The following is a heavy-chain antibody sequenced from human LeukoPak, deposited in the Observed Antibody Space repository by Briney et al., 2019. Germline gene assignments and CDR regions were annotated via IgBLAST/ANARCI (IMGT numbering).Heavy chain of an antibody. CDR3: ARDVVVTSSPDAFDI. CDR2: ISNSGTT. CDR1: GDSVTSGGYF. V-gene: IGHV4-31*03. Sequence: SETLSLTCTVSGDSVTSGGYFWTWIRQHPGKGLEWIGYISNSGTTSYNPSLKSRVSISVDTSDNQFSLRLSSVTAADTAVCYCARDVVVTSSPDAFDIWGQGTMVTVSS. J-gene: IGHJ3*02. D-gene: IGHD2-21*02.